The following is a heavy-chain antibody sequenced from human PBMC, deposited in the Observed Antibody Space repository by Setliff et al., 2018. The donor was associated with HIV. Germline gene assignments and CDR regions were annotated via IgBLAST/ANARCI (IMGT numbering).Heavy chain of an antibody. CDR3: ARLTTTYYYDSSAYYHPV. CDR2: INYSGST. J-gene: IGHJ4*02. D-gene: IGHD3-22*01. Sequence: KPSETLSLTCTVSGGSISSHYWNWIRRPPGKGLEWIGSINYSGSTNYDPSLKGRVTISVDTSKNQFSLKLRSVTAADTAVFYCARLTTTYYYDSSAYYHPVWGQGTLVTVSS. V-gene: IGHV4-59*11. CDR1: GGSISSHY.